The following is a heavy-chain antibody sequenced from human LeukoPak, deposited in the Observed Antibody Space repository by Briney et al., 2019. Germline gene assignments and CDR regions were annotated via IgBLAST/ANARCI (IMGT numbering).Heavy chain of an antibody. Sequence: APVKVSCKASGGTFSSYAISWVRQAPGQGLEWMGGIIPIFGTANYAQKFQGRVTITADESTSTAYMELSSLRSEDTAVYYCARDTDIVVVVAATRRDYYYGMDVWGQGTTVTVSS. D-gene: IGHD2-15*01. V-gene: IGHV1-69*13. CDR2: IIPIFGTA. CDR3: ARDTDIVVVVAATRRDYYYGMDV. J-gene: IGHJ6*02. CDR1: GGTFSSYA.